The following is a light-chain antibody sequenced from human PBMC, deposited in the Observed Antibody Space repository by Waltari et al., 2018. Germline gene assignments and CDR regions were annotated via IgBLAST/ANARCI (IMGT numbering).Light chain of an antibody. CDR3: QQRSNWPLT. CDR2: DAS. J-gene: IGKJ4*01. CDR1: QGVSSY. Sequence: EIVLTQSPATLSLSPGERATLSCRASQGVSSYLAWYQQKPGQAPRLLIYDASNRATGIPARFRGSGSGTDFTLTISSLEPEDFAVYYCQQRSNWPLTFGGGTKVEIK. V-gene: IGKV3-11*01.